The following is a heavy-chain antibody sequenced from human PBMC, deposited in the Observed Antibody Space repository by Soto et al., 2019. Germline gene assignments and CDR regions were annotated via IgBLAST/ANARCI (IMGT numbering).Heavy chain of an antibody. D-gene: IGHD3-3*01. Sequence: GGSLRLSCAASGFTFSSYAMSWVRQAPGKGLEWVSAISGSGGSTYYADSVKGRFTISRDNSKNTLYLQMNSLRAEDTAVYYCAKDSRILEWLSNPFYFDYWGQGTLVTVSS. V-gene: IGHV3-23*01. CDR2: ISGSGGST. J-gene: IGHJ4*02. CDR3: AKDSRILEWLSNPFYFDY. CDR1: GFTFSSYA.